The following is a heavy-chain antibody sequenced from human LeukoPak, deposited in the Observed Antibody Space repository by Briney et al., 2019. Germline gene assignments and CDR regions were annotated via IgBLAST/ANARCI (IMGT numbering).Heavy chain of an antibody. CDR1: GFTFSSYG. J-gene: IGHJ4*02. CDR2: ISYDGSNK. CDR3: AKDPGRGHSLDY. Sequence: GGSLRLPCAASGFTFSSYGMHWVRQAPGKGLEWVAVISYDGSNKYYADSVKGRFTISRDNSKNTMYLQMDSLRAEDTAVYYCAKDPGRGHSLDYWGQGTLVTVSS. D-gene: IGHD1-26*01. V-gene: IGHV3-30*18.